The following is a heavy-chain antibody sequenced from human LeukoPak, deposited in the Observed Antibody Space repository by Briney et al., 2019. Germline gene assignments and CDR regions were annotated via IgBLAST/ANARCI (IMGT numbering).Heavy chain of an antibody. Sequence: ASVKVSCKTSGYSFTDYYMHWARQAPGQGLEWMGWINPNSGGTSTAQKFQGRITMTRDTSITTVYMEVSWLTSDDTAIYYCARADRLDGSPYLIGPWGQGTPVTVSS. CDR3: ARADRLDGSPYLIGP. V-gene: IGHV1-2*02. CDR2: INPNSGGT. CDR1: GYSFTDYY. D-gene: IGHD1-26*01. J-gene: IGHJ5*02.